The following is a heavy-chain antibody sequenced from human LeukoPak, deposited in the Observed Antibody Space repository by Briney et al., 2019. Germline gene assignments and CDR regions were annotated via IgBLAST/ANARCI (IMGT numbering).Heavy chain of an antibody. D-gene: IGHD1-7*01. V-gene: IGHV3-23*01. Sequence: GGSLRLSCIASGFTFSSYAMSWVRQAPGKGLEWASTISNSDGNTYYADSVKGRFTISRDNSKNTLYLQMNSLRAEDTAVYYCAKRRGLELLYYYYMDVWGKGTTVTFSS. CDR1: GFTFSSYA. CDR2: ISNSDGNT. CDR3: AKRRGLELLYYYYMDV. J-gene: IGHJ6*03.